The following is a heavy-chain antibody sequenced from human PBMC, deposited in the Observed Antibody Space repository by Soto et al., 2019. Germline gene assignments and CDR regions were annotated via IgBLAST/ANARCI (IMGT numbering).Heavy chain of an antibody. CDR1: GGSVSSGSYY. CDR2: IYYSGST. V-gene: IGHV4-61*01. Sequence: PSETLSLTCTVSGGSVSSGSYYWSWIRQPPGKGLEWIGYIYYSGSTNYNPSLKSRVTISVDTSKNQFSLKLSSVTAADTAVYYCARNARIQLWSYYYYYGMDVWGQRTTVTVSS. D-gene: IGHD5-18*01. CDR3: ARNARIQLWSYYYYYGMDV. J-gene: IGHJ6*02.